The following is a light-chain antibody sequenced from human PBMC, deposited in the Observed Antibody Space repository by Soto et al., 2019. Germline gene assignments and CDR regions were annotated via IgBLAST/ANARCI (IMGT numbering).Light chain of an antibody. V-gene: IGLV2-14*01. Sequence: QSVLTQPASVSGSPGQSITISCTGTSSDVGGYNYVSWYQQHPGKAPKLMIYDVSNRPSGVSNRFSGSKSGNTASLTISGLQAEDEADYYCSSYTSSSFFDFGTGTKVTVL. J-gene: IGLJ1*01. CDR1: SSDVGGYNY. CDR3: SSYTSSSFFD. CDR2: DVS.